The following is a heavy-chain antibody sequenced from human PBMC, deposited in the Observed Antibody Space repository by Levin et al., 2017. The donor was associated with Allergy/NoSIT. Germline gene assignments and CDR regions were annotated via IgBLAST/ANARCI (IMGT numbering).Heavy chain of an antibody. CDR3: AKDLPDY. CDR1: GFTFSSYG. CDR2: ISYDGSNK. V-gene: IGHV3-30*18. J-gene: IGHJ4*02. Sequence: GGSLRLSCAASGFTFSSYGMHWVRQAPGKGLEWVAVISYDGSNKYYADSVKGRFTISRDNSKNTLYLQMNSLRAEDTAVYYCAKDLPDYWGQGTLVTVSS.